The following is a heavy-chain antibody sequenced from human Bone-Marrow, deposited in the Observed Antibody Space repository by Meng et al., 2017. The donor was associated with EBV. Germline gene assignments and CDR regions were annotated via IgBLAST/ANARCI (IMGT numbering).Heavy chain of an antibody. CDR3: VGAHYGDSSGYYYAY. D-gene: IGHD3-22*01. V-gene: IGHV4-4*02. Sequence: QVRRQESGPGLLKPSWTLSLTCAVSGGSISSSNWWSWVRQPPGKGLEWIGEIYHSGSTNYNPSLKSRVTISVDKSKNQFSLKLSSVTAADTAVYYCVGAHYGDSSGYYYAYWGQGTLVTVSS. J-gene: IGHJ4*02. CDR1: GGSISSSNW. CDR2: IYHSGST.